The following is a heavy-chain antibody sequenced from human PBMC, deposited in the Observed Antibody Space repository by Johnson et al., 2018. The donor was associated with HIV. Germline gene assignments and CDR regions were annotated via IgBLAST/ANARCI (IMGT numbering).Heavy chain of an antibody. Sequence: EVQLVESGGGLVQPGGSLRISCAASGFIVSSNYMSWVRQAPGKGLEWVSVIYNSGSTYYADSVKGRFTISRDNYKNTLYLQMNSLRVEDTAVYYCAREKIAAAGLDAFDIWGQGTMVTVSS. CDR1: GFIVSSNY. CDR3: AREKIAAAGLDAFDI. CDR2: IYNSGST. J-gene: IGHJ3*02. D-gene: IGHD6-13*01. V-gene: IGHV3-66*01.